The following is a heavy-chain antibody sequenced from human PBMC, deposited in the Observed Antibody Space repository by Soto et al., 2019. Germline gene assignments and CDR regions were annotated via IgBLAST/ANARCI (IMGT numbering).Heavy chain of an antibody. D-gene: IGHD4-17*01. CDR3: ARDSRGDNWFDP. J-gene: IGHJ5*02. Sequence: SETLSLTCTVSGGSISSSSYSWGWIRQPPGKGLEWIGSIYYSGSTYYNPSLKSRVTISVDTSKNQFSLKLSSVTAADTAVYYSARDSRGDNWFDPWGQGTLVTVSS. V-gene: IGHV4-39*07. CDR1: GGSISSSSYS. CDR2: IYYSGST.